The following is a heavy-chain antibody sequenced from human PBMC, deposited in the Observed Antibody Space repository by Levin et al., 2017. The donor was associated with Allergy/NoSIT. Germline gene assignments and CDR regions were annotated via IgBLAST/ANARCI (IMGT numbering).Heavy chain of an antibody. Sequence: GGSLRLSCRGSGSSFTSYWIGWVRQMPGKGLEWMGIIYPGDSDTRYSPSFQGQVTISADKSISTAYLQWSSLKASDTAIYYCARRGTRDYYYYMDVWGKGTTVTVSS. D-gene: IGHD1-1*01. CDR1: GSSFTSYW. CDR2: IYPGDSDT. V-gene: IGHV5-51*01. J-gene: IGHJ6*03. CDR3: ARRGTRDYYYYMDV.